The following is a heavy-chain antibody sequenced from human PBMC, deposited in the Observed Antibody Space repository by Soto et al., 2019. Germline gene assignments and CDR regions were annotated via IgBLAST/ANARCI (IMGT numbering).Heavy chain of an antibody. CDR3: ARDLVGCSSISCFKAFDY. CDR2: ISNNNNLI. V-gene: IGHV3-48*02. D-gene: IGHD2-2*01. J-gene: IGHJ4*02. CDR1: GFTFSSYS. Sequence: PGGSLRLSCTASGFTFSSYSMNWVRQAPGKGLEWISYISNNNNLIYYADSVKGRFTVSRDNGKNSLYLQINGLRDQDTAVYYCARDLVGCSSISCFKAFDYWGRGTLVTVSS.